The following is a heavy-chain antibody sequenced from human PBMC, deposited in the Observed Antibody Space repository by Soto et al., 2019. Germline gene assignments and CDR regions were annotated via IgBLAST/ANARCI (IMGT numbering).Heavy chain of an antibody. CDR2: IYYSGTT. CDR3: ARGREIFGAVTPFEY. V-gene: IGHV4-61*01. Sequence: SETLSLTCTVSGGPLSSGSYYWSWIRQSPGQGLEWIGYIYYSGTTKYNPSLKSRVSISVDTSKNQFSLRLTSLSAADTAVYYCARGREIFGAVTPFEYWGQGTQVTVSS. J-gene: IGHJ4*02. D-gene: IGHD3-3*01. CDR1: GGPLSSGSYY.